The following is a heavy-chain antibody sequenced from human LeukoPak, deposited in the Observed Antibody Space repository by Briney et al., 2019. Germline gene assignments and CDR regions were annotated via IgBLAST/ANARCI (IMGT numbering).Heavy chain of an antibody. V-gene: IGHV3-53*01. CDR3: ARDLGYFDY. CDR2: IYSGGST. J-gene: IGHJ4*02. CDR1: GFTFSNAW. Sequence: GGSLRLSCAASGFTFSNAWMNWVRQAPGKGLEWVSVIYSGGSTYYADSVKGRFTISRDNSKNTLYLQMNSLRAEDTAVYYCARDLGYFDYWGRGTLVTVSS. D-gene: IGHD7-27*01.